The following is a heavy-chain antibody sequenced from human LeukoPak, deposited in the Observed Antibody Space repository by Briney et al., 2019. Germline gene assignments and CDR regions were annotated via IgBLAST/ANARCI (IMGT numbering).Heavy chain of an antibody. CDR3: ARVADRFDP. Sequence: SETLSLTCAVYGGSFSAYYWSWIRQPPGKGLEWIGEINHSGSTNYNPSLKSRVTISVDTSKNQFSLKLSSVTAADTAVYYCARVADRFDPWGQGTLVTVSS. CDR2: INHSGST. CDR1: GGSFSAYY. J-gene: IGHJ5*02. V-gene: IGHV4-34*01.